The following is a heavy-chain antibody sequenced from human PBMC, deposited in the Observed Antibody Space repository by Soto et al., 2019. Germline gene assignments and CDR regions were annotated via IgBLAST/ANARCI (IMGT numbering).Heavy chain of an antibody. CDR3: ASIRAHDAFDI. V-gene: IGHV3-21*01. J-gene: IGHJ3*02. D-gene: IGHD1-26*01. Sequence: PGGSLRLSCAASGFTFSSCSMNWVRQAPGKGLEWVSSISSSSSYIYYADSVKGRFTISRDNAKNSLYLQMNSLRAEDTAVYYCASIRAHDAFDIWGQGTMVTV. CDR1: GFTFSSCS. CDR2: ISSSSSYI.